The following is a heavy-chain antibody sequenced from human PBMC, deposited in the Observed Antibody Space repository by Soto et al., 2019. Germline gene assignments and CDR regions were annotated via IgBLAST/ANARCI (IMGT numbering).Heavy chain of an antibody. V-gene: IGHV1-18*01. CDR2: ISAYNGNT. Sequence: QVQLVQSGAEVKKPRASVKISCKASGYTFTSYGISWVRQAPGQGLEWIGWISAYNGNTNYAQKFQGRVTMATDTSTSTASMELRSLRSDDTAVYYCARDPMTGYLQFDYWGQGTLVTVSS. CDR3: ARDPMTGYLQFDY. CDR1: GYTFTSYG. J-gene: IGHJ4*02. D-gene: IGHD3-9*01.